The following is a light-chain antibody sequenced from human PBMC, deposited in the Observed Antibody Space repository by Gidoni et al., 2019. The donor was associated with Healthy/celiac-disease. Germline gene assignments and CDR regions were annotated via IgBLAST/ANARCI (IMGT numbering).Light chain of an antibody. CDR3: SSYTSSSTPV. CDR2: EVS. V-gene: IGLV2-14*01. J-gene: IGLJ2*01. CDR1: SSDVGGYNY. Sequence: QSALTQPASVSVSPGQSITISCTGTSSDVGGYNYVSWYQQHPGKAPKLMIYEVSNRPSGVPDRFSGSKSGNTASLTISGLQAEDEADYYCSSYTSSSTPVFGGGTKLTVL.